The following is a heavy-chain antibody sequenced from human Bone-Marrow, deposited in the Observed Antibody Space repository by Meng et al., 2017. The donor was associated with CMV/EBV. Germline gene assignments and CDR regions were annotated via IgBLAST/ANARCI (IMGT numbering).Heavy chain of an antibody. CDR1: GYTLTGYY. J-gene: IGHJ4*02. CDR2: INPNSGDT. CDR3: AGGYSYGSLNFDY. Sequence: KASGYTLTGYYMHWVRQAPGQGLEWMGWINPNSGDTNYAQKFQGRVTMTRDTSISTAYMELRRLRSDDTAVYYCAGGYSYGSLNFDYWGQGTLVTVSS. D-gene: IGHD5-18*01. V-gene: IGHV1-2*02.